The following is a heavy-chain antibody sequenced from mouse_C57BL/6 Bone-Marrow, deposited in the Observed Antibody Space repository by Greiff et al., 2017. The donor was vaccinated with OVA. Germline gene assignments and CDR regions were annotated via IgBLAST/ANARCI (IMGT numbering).Heavy chain of an antibody. V-gene: IGHV5-12*01. CDR1: GFTFSDYY. Sequence: EVKLVESGGGLVQPGGSLKLSCAASGFTFSDYYMYWVRQTPEKRLEWVAYISNGGGSTYYPDTVKGRFTISRDNAKNTLYLQMSRLKSEDTAMYYCARLRAYYSNYEAMDYWGQGTSVTVSS. D-gene: IGHD2-5*01. CDR3: ARLRAYYSNYEAMDY. CDR2: ISNGGGST. J-gene: IGHJ4*01.